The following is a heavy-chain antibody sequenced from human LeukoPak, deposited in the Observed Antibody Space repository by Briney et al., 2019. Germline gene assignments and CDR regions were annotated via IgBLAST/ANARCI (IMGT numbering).Heavy chain of an antibody. V-gene: IGHV4-38-2*02. D-gene: IGHD6-13*01. CDR2: IYYSGST. CDR3: ARLSGVRQQLVRWQYYFDY. Sequence: SETLSLTGTVSGYSISSGYYWGWIRQPPGKGLEWIGSIYYSGSTYYNPSLKSRVTISVDTSKNQFSLKLSSVTAADTAVYYCARLSGVRQQLVRWQYYFDYWGQGTLVTVSS. J-gene: IGHJ4*02. CDR1: GYSISSGYY.